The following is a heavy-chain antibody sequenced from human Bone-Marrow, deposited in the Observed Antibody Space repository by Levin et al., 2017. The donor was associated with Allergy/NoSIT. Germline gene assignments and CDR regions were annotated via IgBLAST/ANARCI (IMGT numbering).Heavy chain of an antibody. D-gene: IGHD5-24*01. CDR3: ANNRHP. Sequence: GGSLRLSCAASGLTVGNNLMTWVRQAPGKGLEWVSVIYSGGSTYYADSVRGRFTISRDSPENTVYLQMNRLRVEDTAVYYWANNRHPWGRGTLVTVSS. V-gene: IGHV3-66*02. J-gene: IGHJ5*02. CDR2: IYSGGST. CDR1: GLTVGNNL.